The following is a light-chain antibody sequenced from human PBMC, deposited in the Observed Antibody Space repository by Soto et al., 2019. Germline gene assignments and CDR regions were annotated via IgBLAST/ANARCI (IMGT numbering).Light chain of an antibody. Sequence: EIVMTQSPLSLPVTAGEPASISCRSSQSLLHTNGYNYLDWYLQKPGQSPQLLIYLGSNRASGVPDRFSGSGSGTVFTLKIRRVEPEDVGVYYCMQALQAPPFTFGPGTRVDIK. CDR3: MQALQAPPFT. V-gene: IGKV2-28*01. CDR2: LGS. CDR1: QSLLHTNGYNY. J-gene: IGKJ3*01.